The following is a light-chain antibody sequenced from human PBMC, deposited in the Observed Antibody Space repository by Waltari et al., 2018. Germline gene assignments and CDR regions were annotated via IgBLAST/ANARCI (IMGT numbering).Light chain of an antibody. CDR3: MQATHWPPYT. Sequence: SLVQNAGHTYLNVYRQRTRKSPRRLIYKVSNLSSGVPDKFSGSGSGTDFTLKFSRVEADDVGVYYCMQATHWPPYTFGQGTKLEIK. J-gene: IGKJ2*01. CDR1: SLVQNAGHTY. V-gene: IGKV2-30*02. CDR2: KVS.